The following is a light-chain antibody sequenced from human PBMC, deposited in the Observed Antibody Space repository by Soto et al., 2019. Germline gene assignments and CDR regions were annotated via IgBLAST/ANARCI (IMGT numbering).Light chain of an antibody. CDR2: DVT. CDR1: SSDIGTYNF. CDR3: CSYAGGSTLV. Sequence: QSALTQPRSVSGSPGQSVTFSCIGTSSDIGTYNFVSWYQQYPGNTPKLIIFDVTRRPSGVPDRFSGSKSGNTASLTISGLQAEDEADYYCCSYAGGSTLVFGGGTKVTVL. V-gene: IGLV2-11*01. J-gene: IGLJ2*01.